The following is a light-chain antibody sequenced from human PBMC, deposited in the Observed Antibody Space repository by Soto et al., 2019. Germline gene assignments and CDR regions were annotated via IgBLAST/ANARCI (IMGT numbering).Light chain of an antibody. V-gene: IGKV3-20*01. CDR1: QSVSSSY. CDR3: QQYGSTAMYT. J-gene: IGKJ2*01. Sequence: EIVLTQSPGTLSLSPGERATLSCRASQSVSSSYLAWYQQKPGQAPRLLIYGASSRATGIPDRFSGSGSGTDFALTIRRMEPEEFAVYYCQQYGSTAMYTFGEGTKLEIK. CDR2: GAS.